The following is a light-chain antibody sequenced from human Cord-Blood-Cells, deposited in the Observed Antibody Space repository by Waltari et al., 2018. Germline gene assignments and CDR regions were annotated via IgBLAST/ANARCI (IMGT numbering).Light chain of an antibody. CDR2: GAS. V-gene: IGKV3-15*01. CDR1: QSVSSN. Sequence: EIVLTQSPATLSVSPGKRATLSCRASQSVSSNLAWYQQKPGQAPRLLIYGASTRANGIPARCSGSGSGTEFTLTISSLQSEDFAVYDCQQYNNWPPLNFGGGTKVEIK. CDR3: QQYNNWPPLN. J-gene: IGKJ4*01.